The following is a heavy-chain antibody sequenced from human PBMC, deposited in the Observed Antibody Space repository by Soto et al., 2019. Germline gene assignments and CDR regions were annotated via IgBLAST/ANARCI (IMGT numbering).Heavy chain of an antibody. CDR1: GRSMRSNY. D-gene: IGHD3-16*01. CDR2: VFYGGT. J-gene: IGHJ4*02. CDR3: ASYRGALYFES. V-gene: IGHV4-59*01. Sequence: PSETLSLTCSVSGRSMRSNYWGSIRQSPDKGLEWLGYVFYGGTDYNPSLVGRASMSAETSKSQFSLKLTSVTVADTALYYCASYRGALYFESWGPGILVTVSS.